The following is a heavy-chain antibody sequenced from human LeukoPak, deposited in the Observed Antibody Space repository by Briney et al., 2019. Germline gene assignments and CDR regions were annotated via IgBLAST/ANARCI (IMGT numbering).Heavy chain of an antibody. Sequence: GGSLRLSCAASGFTFSSYWMHWVRQAPGKGLVWVSRINSDGSSTSYADSVKGRFAISRDNAKNTLYLQMNSLRAEDTAVYYCAREDEYYDIMTGYYFLDYWGQGTLVTVSS. CDR2: INSDGSST. V-gene: IGHV3-74*01. CDR3: AREDEYYDIMTGYYFLDY. D-gene: IGHD3-9*01. J-gene: IGHJ4*02. CDR1: GFTFSSYW.